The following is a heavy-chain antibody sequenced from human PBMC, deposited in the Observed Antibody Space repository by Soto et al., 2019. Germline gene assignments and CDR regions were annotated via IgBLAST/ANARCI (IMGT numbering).Heavy chain of an antibody. CDR1: GFTFRSFG. Sequence: QVQLVESGGGVVQPGRSLRLSCVTSGFTFRSFGMQWVRQAPGRGLEWLTVISYDGSTKYSADSVKGRFTISRDDSKNTLYLQMNSLRADDTAVYYCAKEAGMNGPPYGSYFDYWGQGTPVTVSS. J-gene: IGHJ4*02. V-gene: IGHV3-30*18. D-gene: IGHD1-26*01. CDR3: AKEAGMNGPPYGSYFDY. CDR2: ISYDGSTK.